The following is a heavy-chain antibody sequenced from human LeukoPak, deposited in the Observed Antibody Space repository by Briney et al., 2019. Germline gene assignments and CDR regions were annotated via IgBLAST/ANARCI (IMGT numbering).Heavy chain of an antibody. V-gene: IGHV3-20*04. CDR1: GFTFDDYG. Sequence: GGSLRLSCAASGFTFDDYGMSWVRQVPGKGLEWVSGINWNGSGAGYADSVKGRFTISRDNAKNSLYLQMNSLRVEDTAVYYCARSSRELRGYAPWELMPPFDYWGKGTTVTISS. D-gene: IGHD4-23*01. CDR3: ARSSRELRGYAPWELMPPFDY. J-gene: IGHJ6*04. CDR2: INWNGSGA.